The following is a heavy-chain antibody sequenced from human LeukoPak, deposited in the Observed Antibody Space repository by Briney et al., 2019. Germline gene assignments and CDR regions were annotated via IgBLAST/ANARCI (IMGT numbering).Heavy chain of an antibody. CDR2: IYHSGST. CDR3: AREGEYSSSLDAFDI. J-gene: IGHJ3*02. V-gene: IGHV4-34*01. CDR1: GGSFSGYY. Sequence: SETLSLTCAVYGGSFSGYYWSWIRQTPEKGLEWIGEIYHSGSTNYNPSLKSRVTISVDTSKNQFSLKLSSVTAADTAVYYCAREGEYSSSLDAFDIWGQGTMVTVSS. D-gene: IGHD6-13*01.